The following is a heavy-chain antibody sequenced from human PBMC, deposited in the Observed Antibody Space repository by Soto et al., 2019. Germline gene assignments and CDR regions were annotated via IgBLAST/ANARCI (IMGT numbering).Heavy chain of an antibody. V-gene: IGHV3-30-3*02. J-gene: IGHJ4*02. CDR2: ISNDGMNT. D-gene: IGHD1-1*01. CDR1: GFTFSSYA. CDR3: AKGLRFMEQ. Sequence: QVHLVESGGGVVQPGRSLRLSCVASGFTFSSYALHWVRQAPGKGLEWVALISNDGMNTFYADSVKGQMTVSRDKAEKTMYLQMNSLTAEDTAVYYCAKGLRFMEQWCQGTVVTVS.